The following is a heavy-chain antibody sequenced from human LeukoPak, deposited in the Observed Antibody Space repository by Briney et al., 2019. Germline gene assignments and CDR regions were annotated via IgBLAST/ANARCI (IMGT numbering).Heavy chain of an antibody. J-gene: IGHJ4*02. D-gene: IGHD1-26*01. V-gene: IGHV1-18*01. CDR1: GYTFTSDG. Sequence: ASVKVSCKASGYTFTSDGISWVRRAPGQGLEWMGWISPHNGNTNYAQNLQGRVTMTTDTSTTTAYMELRSLRSDDTAVYYCARALTSGNYFLGYFDYWGQGTLVTVSS. CDR3: ARALTSGNYFLGYFDY. CDR2: ISPHNGNT.